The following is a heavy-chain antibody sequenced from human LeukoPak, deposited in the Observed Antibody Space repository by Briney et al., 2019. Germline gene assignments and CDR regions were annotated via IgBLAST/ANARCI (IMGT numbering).Heavy chain of an antibody. CDR1: GFTFRSYA. CDR3: ARGRLWLDYYYYYGMDV. J-gene: IGHJ6*02. CDR2: ISYDGSNK. Sequence: QSGGSLRLSCAASGFTFRSYAMHWVRQAPGRGLEWVALISYDGSNKYYADSVKGRFTISRDNSKNTLYLQMNSLRAEDTAVYYCARGRLWLDYYYYYGMDVWGQGTLVTVSS. D-gene: IGHD3-10*01. V-gene: IGHV3-30-3*01.